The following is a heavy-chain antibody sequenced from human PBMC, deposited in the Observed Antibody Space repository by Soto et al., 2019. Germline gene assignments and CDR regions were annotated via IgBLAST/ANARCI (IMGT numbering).Heavy chain of an antibody. Sequence: GGSLRLSCAASGFTFSSYGMHWVRQAPGKGLEWVAVISYDGSNKYYADSVKGRFTISRDNSKNTLYLQMNSLRAEDTAVYYCAKDRTVVVPAAMGGYYYGMDVWGQGTTVTVSS. CDR3: AKDRTVVVPAAMGGYYYGMDV. CDR1: GFTFSSYG. J-gene: IGHJ6*02. CDR2: ISYDGSNK. D-gene: IGHD2-2*01. V-gene: IGHV3-30*18.